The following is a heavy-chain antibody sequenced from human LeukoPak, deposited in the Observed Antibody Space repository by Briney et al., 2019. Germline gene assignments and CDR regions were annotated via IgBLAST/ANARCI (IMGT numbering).Heavy chain of an antibody. Sequence: GESLKISCKGSGFGSTNYWIAWVRQMPGEGLEWMGIIYPGDSDTRYSPSFQGQVTISADKSISTAYLQWGSLKASDTAIYYCARHYYGGVYWYFDLWGRGTLVAVSS. CDR2: IYPGDSDT. V-gene: IGHV5-51*01. CDR3: ARHYYGGVYWYFDL. CDR1: GFGSTNYW. D-gene: IGHD4-23*01. J-gene: IGHJ2*01.